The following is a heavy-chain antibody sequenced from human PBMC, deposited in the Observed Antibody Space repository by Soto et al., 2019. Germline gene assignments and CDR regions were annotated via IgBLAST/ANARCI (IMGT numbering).Heavy chain of an antibody. CDR3: ARRSFYGEMATSLFDP. D-gene: IGHD5-12*01. CDR1: GYTFTSYD. V-gene: IGHV1-8*01. Sequence: ASVKVSCKASGYTFTSYDINWVRQATGQGLEWMGWMNPNSGNTGYAQKFQGRVTMTRNTSISTAYMELSSLRSEDTAVYYCARRSFYGEMATSLFDPWGQGTLVTVSS. CDR2: MNPNSGNT. J-gene: IGHJ5*02.